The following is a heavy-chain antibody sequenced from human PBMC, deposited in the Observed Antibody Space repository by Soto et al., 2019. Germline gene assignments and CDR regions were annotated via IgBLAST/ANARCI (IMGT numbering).Heavy chain of an antibody. D-gene: IGHD3-10*01. CDR3: AASAGSWRLDF. V-gene: IGHV4-4*02. Sequence: QVQLQESGPGLVEPSGTLSLNCAVSSGPITGIQWWNWVRQPPGKGLELIGEIHHTGSTNHNPSLAGRVTMSVDKSRNEFSLKLTSVTAADTAVFYCAASAGSWRLDFWGQGTLVTVSS. CDR1: SGPITGIQW. CDR2: IHHTGST. J-gene: IGHJ4*02.